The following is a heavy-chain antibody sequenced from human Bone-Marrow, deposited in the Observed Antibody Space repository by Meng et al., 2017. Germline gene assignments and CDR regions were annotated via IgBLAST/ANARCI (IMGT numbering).Heavy chain of an antibody. V-gene: IGHV3-21*01. Sequence: GESLKISCAASGFTVSHNYISWVRQAPGKGLEWVSSISSSSSYIYYADSVKGRFTISRDNAKNSLYLQMNSLRAEDTAVYYCARETPSNRDYGINWFDPWGQGTLVTVSS. CDR1: GFTVSHNY. J-gene: IGHJ5*02. CDR2: ISSSSSYI. CDR3: ARETPSNRDYGINWFDP. D-gene: IGHD4-17*01.